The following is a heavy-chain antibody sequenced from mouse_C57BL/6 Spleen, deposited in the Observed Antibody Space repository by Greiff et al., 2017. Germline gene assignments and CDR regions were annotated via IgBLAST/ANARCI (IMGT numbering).Heavy chain of an antibody. CDR3: ARGGYHMDY. CDR1: GYAFSSSW. Sequence: VKLQESGPELVKPGASVKISCKASGYAFSSSWMNWVKQRPGKGLEWIGRIYPGDGDTNYNGKFKGKATLTADKSSSTAYMQLSSLTSEDSAVYFCARGGYHMDYWGQGTSVTVSS. CDR2: IYPGDGDT. V-gene: IGHV1-82*01. D-gene: IGHD2-2*01. J-gene: IGHJ4*01.